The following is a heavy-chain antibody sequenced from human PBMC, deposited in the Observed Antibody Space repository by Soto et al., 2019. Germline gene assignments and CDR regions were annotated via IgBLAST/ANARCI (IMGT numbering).Heavy chain of an antibody. CDR3: AREPLRWYCRGGICHTPLFHY. Sequence: QVQLVQSGAEVKKPGSSVKVSCKASGGTFSSYAISWVRQAPGQGLEWMGGIIPIFGTANYAQKFQGRVTITADESTSPAYMELISRRSLDPAVYYCAREPLRWYCRGGICHTPLFHYWGQGTLVTVSS. J-gene: IGHJ4*02. CDR2: IIPIFGTA. D-gene: IGHD2-15*01. CDR1: GGTFSSYA. V-gene: IGHV1-69*12.